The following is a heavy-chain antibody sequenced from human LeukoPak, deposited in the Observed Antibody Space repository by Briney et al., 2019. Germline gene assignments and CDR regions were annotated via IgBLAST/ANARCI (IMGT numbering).Heavy chain of an antibody. CDR3: ARDYDSSGYSDAFDI. D-gene: IGHD3-22*01. V-gene: IGHV3-48*01. J-gene: IGHJ3*02. Sequence: GGSLRLSCAASGFTFSGYSMNWVRQAPGKGLEWLSYISSTSSTIYYADSVKGRFTISRDNAKNSLFLQMNSLRAEDTALYYCARDYDSSGYSDAFDIWGQGTMVTVSS. CDR1: GFTFSGYS. CDR2: ISSTSSTI.